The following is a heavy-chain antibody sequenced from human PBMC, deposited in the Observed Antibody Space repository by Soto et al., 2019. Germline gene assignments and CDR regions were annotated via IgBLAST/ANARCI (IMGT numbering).Heavy chain of an antibody. Sequence: GGSLRLSCAASGFTFSSYAMSWVRQAPGKGLEWVSAISGSGGSTYYADSVKGRFTISRDNSKNTLYLQMNRLRAEDTAVYYCAKDRIPGWYTDFDYWGQGTLVTVSS. CDR2: ISGSGGST. CDR3: AKDRIPGWYTDFDY. J-gene: IGHJ4*02. CDR1: GFTFSSYA. V-gene: IGHV3-23*01. D-gene: IGHD6-19*01.